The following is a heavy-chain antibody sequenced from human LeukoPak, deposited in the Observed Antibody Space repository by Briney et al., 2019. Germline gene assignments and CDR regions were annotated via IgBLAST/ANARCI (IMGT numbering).Heavy chain of an antibody. CDR2: TYYRSKWYN. V-gene: IGHV6-1*01. Sequence: SQTLSLTCAISGDSVSSNSAAWNWIRQSPSRGLEWLGRTYYRSKWYNDYAVSVKSRITINPDTSKNQFSLQLNSVTPEDTAVYYCARDRSGWPPGPTYYYYMDVWGKGTTVTISS. CDR3: ARDRSGWPPGPTYYYYMDV. CDR1: GDSVSSNSAA. D-gene: IGHD6-19*01. J-gene: IGHJ6*03.